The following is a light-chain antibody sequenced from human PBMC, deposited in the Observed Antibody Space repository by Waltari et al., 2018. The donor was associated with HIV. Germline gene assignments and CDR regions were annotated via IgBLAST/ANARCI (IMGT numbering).Light chain of an antibody. J-gene: IGKJ4*01. CDR1: QSVRSAS. CDR3: QQYAASPLT. Sequence: EIVLTQSPVTLPLSPGERATLSCRASQSVRSASLAWYQQKPGQAPRLLIFGASSRAPGIPDRFSGSGAVTDFILTISRLEPEDCAVYYCQQYAASPLTFGGGTRVEIK. V-gene: IGKV3-20*01. CDR2: GAS.